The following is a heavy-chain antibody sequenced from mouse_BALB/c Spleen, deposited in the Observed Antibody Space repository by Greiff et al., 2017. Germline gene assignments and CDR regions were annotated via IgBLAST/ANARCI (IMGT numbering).Heavy chain of an antibody. J-gene: IGHJ1*01. D-gene: IGHD1-1*01. V-gene: IGHV3-8*02. Sequence: EVKLMESGPSLVKPSQTLSLTCSVTGDSITSGYWNWIRKFPGNKLEYMGYISYSGSTYYNPSLKSRISITRDTSKNQYYLQLNSVTTEDTATYYCARPRYGSSPSYWYFDVWGAGTTVTVSS. CDR2: ISYSGST. CDR1: GDSITSGY. CDR3: ARPRYGSSPSYWYFDV.